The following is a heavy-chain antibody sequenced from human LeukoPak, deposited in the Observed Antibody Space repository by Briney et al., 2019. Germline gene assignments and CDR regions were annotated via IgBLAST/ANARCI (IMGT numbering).Heavy chain of an antibody. CDR1: GYTLTELS. V-gene: IGHV1-24*01. CDR3: ATDGGGYGGTLYYYYGMDV. D-gene: IGHD4-17*01. J-gene: IGHJ6*02. Sequence: ASVKVSCKVPGYTLTELSMHWVRQAPGKGLEWMGGFDPEDGETIYAQKFQGRVTMTEDTSTDTAYMELSSLRSEDTAVYYCATDGGGYGGTLYYYYGMDVWGQGTTVTVSS. CDR2: FDPEDGET.